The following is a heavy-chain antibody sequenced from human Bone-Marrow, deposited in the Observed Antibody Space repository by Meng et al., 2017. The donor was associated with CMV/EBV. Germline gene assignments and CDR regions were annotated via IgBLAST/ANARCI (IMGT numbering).Heavy chain of an antibody. D-gene: IGHD3-16*01. Sequence: GESLKISCTASGFTFSSYSMNWVRQAPGKGLEWVSSISSSSSYIYYADSVKGRFTISRENAKNSVDLQRNSLRAEDTAVYYCAGDYGGKAFDIWGQGTMVTVSS. CDR3: AGDYGGKAFDI. CDR1: GFTFSSYS. V-gene: IGHV3-21*01. J-gene: IGHJ3*02. CDR2: ISSSSSYI.